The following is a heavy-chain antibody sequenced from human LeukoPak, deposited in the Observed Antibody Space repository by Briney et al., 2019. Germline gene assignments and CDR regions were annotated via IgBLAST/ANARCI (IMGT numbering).Heavy chain of an antibody. Sequence: PGRSLRLSCAASGFTFSSYAMHWVRQAPGKGLEWVAVISYDGSNKYYADSVKGRFTISRDNSKNTLYLQMNSLRAEDTAVYYCARGYSGYGYFDYWGQGTLVTVSS. CDR3: ARGYSGYGYFDY. CDR1: GFTFSSYA. D-gene: IGHD5-12*01. V-gene: IGHV3-30-3*01. CDR2: ISYDGSNK. J-gene: IGHJ4*02.